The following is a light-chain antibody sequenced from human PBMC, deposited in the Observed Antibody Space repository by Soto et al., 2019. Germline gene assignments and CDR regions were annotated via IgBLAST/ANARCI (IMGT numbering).Light chain of an antibody. V-gene: IGKV1-9*01. CDR2: AAS. CDR1: QGISSY. J-gene: IGKJ5*01. Sequence: DIKLTQSPSFLSASVGDRVTITCRASQGISSYSAWYQQKPGKAPKLLIYAASTLQSGVPSRFSGSGSGTEFTITISSLQPEDFATYYCQHLNSYPITFGPGTRLEIK. CDR3: QHLNSYPIT.